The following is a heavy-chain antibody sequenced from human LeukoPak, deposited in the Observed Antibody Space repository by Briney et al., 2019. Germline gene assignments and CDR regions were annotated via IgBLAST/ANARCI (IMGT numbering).Heavy chain of an antibody. V-gene: IGHV1-8*03. J-gene: IGHJ3*02. CDR1: GYTFPSYE. CDR3: ARGLHSSGGGAFDI. Sequence: GSVKDSCKASGYTFPSYEINGVRQATGQGLEGMGWMNPNSCNTGDAQKFQGRVTITRNTSISTAYMELSSLRSEDTAVYYCARGLHSSGGGAFDIWGQGTMVTVSS. CDR2: MNPNSCNT. D-gene: IGHD6-19*01.